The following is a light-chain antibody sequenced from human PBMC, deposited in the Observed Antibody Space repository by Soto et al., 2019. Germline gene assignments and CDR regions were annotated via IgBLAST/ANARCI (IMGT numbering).Light chain of an antibody. V-gene: IGKV3-20*01. CDR2: DAS. J-gene: IGKJ1*01. Sequence: EIVLTQSPDTLSLSPGERATLSCRASQSVRSNYLAWYQRKPGQAPGLLIYDASSRATGIPDRFSGSGSGTDFTLTISRLEPEDFAVYYCQQYGSSPGTFGQGTKVEIK. CDR1: QSVRSNY. CDR3: QQYGSSPGT.